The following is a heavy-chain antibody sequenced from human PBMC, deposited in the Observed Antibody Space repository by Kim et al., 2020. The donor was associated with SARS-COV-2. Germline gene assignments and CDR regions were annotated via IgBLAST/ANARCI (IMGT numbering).Heavy chain of an antibody. J-gene: IGHJ5*02. CDR1: GFTFSSYS. CDR3: ARGGMVYAISFDWFDP. CDR2: ISSSSSYI. V-gene: IGHV3-21*01. D-gene: IGHD2-8*01. Sequence: GGSLRLSCAASGFTFSSYSMNWVRQAPGKGLEWVSSISSSSSYIYYADSVKGRFTISRDNAKNSLYLQMNSLRAEDTAVYYCARGGMVYAISFDWFDPWGQGTLVTVSS.